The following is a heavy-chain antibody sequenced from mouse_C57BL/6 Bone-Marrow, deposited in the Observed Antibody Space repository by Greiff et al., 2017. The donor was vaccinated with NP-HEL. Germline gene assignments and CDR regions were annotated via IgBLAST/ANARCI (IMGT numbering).Heavy chain of an antibody. Sequence: QVQLQQPGAELVKPGASVKLSCKASGYTFTSYWMHWVKQRPGQGLEWIGMIHPNSGSTNYNEKFKSKATLTVDKSSSTAYMQLSSLTSEDSAVYYCARGTEDTSPFDYWGQGTTLTVSS. J-gene: IGHJ2*01. CDR2: IHPNSGST. D-gene: IGHD5-1-1*01. V-gene: IGHV1-64*01. CDR3: ARGTEDTSPFDY. CDR1: GYTFTSYW.